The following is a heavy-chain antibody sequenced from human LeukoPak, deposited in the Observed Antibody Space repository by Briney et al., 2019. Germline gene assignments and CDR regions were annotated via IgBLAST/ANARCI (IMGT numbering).Heavy chain of an antibody. Sequence: GGSLRLSCAASGFTFSSFAMHWVRQAPGKGLEYVSSITSNGGSTYYADSVKGRFTISRDNSKDKLYLQMSSLRADDTAVYYCVKDPTKYSSGWYGHFDYWGLGTLVTVSS. J-gene: IGHJ4*02. CDR3: VKDPTKYSSGWYGHFDY. CDR1: GFTFSSFA. D-gene: IGHD6-19*01. V-gene: IGHV3-64D*09. CDR2: ITSNGGST.